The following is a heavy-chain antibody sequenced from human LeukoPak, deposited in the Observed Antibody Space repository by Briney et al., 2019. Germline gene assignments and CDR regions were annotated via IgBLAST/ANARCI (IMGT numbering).Heavy chain of an antibody. J-gene: IGHJ3*02. V-gene: IGHV4-38-2*01. CDR3: AGYNRVVVVPAAMLPFDAFDI. Sequence: SETLSLTCAVSGYSISSGYYWGWIRQPPGKGLEWIGSIYHSGSTYYNPSLKSRVTISVDTSKNQFSLKLSSVTAADTAVYYCAGYNRVVVVPAAMLPFDAFDIWGQGTMVTVSS. CDR1: GYSISSGYY. D-gene: IGHD2-2*01. CDR2: IYHSGST.